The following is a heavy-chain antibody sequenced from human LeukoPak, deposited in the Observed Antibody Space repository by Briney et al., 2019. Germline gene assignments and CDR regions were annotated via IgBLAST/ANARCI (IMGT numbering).Heavy chain of an antibody. CDR1: GFIYSHYG. CDR3: ARDAQRGFDYSNSLEY. V-gene: IGHV3-33*01. CDR2: IWSDGSNR. Sequence: GGSLRLSCAASGFIYSHYGMHWVRQAPGKGLEWVAVIWSDGSNRFYAGSVKGRFTISRDNSQNTLFLQMNSLRAEDTAMYYCARDAQRGFDYSNSLEYWGHGTLVTVSS. J-gene: IGHJ4*01. D-gene: IGHD4-11*01.